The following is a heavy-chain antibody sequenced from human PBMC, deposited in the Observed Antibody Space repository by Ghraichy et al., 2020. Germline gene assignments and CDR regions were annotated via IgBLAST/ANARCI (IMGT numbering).Heavy chain of an antibody. V-gene: IGHV1-8*01. D-gene: IGHD4-17*01. CDR2: MSPTNGNT. J-gene: IGHJ5*02. CDR1: GYTFTSYG. CDR3: ARMNVDVVTTTVNWFDP. Sequence: ASVKVSCKASGYTFTSYGINWVRQATGQGLEWMGWMSPTNGNTGYAQKFQGRLTMTRDPSTSTAYMELSSLRSDDTAVYYCARMNVDVVTTTVNWFDPWGQGTLVIVSS.